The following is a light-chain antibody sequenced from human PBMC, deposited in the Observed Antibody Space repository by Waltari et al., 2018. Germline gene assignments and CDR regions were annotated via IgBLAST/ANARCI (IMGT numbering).Light chain of an antibody. Sequence: DIQMTQSPSSLSASVGERVTITCRASQSISSYLNWNQQKPGKAPKLLIYAASNLQSGVPSRCSGGGSGTDFTLTISSLQPEDFATYYCQQSYHTPWTFGQGTKVEIK. CDR1: QSISSY. CDR2: AAS. CDR3: QQSYHTPWT. V-gene: IGKV1-39*01. J-gene: IGKJ1*01.